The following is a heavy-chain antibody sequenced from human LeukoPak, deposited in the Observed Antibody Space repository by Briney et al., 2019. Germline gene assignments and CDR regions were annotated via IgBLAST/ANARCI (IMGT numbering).Heavy chain of an antibody. J-gene: IGHJ4*02. Sequence: ASVKVSCKTSGYTFKNFGISWVRQAPGQGPEWMGWITGHNGNTKYAKNFQDRLKMTTDTSTTTAYMELRSLTPDDTGVYYCARAGVNIGGIIVNSLDSWGQGTLVTVSS. D-gene: IGHD3-16*02. CDR3: ARAGVNIGGIIVNSLDS. V-gene: IGHV1-18*01. CDR1: GYTFKNFG. CDR2: ITGHNGNT.